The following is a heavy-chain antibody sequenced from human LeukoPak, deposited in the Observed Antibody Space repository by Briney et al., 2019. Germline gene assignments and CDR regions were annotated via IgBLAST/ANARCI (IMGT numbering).Heavy chain of an antibody. Sequence: GASVKVSCKASGYTFTSYGISWVRQAPGRGLEWMGWISAYNGNTNYAQKLQGRVTMTTDTSTSTAYMELRSLRSDDTAVYYCARDPDYDILTGYPFDYWGQGTLVTVSS. CDR1: GYTFTSYG. D-gene: IGHD3-9*01. V-gene: IGHV1-18*01. J-gene: IGHJ4*02. CDR3: ARDPDYDILTGYPFDY. CDR2: ISAYNGNT.